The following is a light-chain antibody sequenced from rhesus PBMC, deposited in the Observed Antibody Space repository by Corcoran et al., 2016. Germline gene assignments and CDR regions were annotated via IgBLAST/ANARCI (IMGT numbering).Light chain of an antibody. CDR2: KSS. CDR3: LQTQDFPRA. J-gene: IGKJ1*01. V-gene: IGKV7-13*01. Sequence: DIVLTQSSASLAVSPGQRATISCRASESVIGFGSNLIHWYQQKPGQPPRPLLPKSSKNPPGVPARFSGGGCGADFTLTIDPVEADGGAPYYCLQTQDFPRAFGQRTKLEIK. CDR1: ESVIGFGSNL.